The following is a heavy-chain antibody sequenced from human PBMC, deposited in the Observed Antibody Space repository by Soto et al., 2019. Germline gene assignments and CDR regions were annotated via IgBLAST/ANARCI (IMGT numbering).Heavy chain of an antibody. J-gene: IGHJ5*01. D-gene: IGHD3-16*02. CDR2: IKSDGIST. Sequence: EVQLVESGGGLVQPGGSLRLSCEASGFMFSSYWMHWVRQAPGKGLVWVSRIKSDGISTGYANSVKGRFTISRDNAKNTLYLQMSSLRADDTAVYYCGREVIIGHVDSWGQGTLVTVSS. CDR3: GREVIIGHVDS. CDR1: GFMFSSYW. V-gene: IGHV3-74*01.